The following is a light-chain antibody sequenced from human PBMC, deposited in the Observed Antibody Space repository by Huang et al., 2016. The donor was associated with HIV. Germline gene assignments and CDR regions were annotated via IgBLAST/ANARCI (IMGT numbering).Light chain of an antibody. J-gene: IGKJ1*01. CDR1: QSVSSSY. V-gene: IGKV3-20*01. CDR3: QQYGSYLRT. CDR2: GAS. Sequence: EIVLTQSPGTLSLSPGERATLSCRASQSVSSSYLAWYQQKPGQAPRLLIYGASSRATGIPDRFSGSGSGTDFTLTISRLEPEDFAGYYCQQYGSYLRTFGQGTKVEIK.